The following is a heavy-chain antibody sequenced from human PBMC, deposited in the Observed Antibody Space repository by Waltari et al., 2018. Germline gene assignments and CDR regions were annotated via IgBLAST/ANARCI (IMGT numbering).Heavy chain of an antibody. CDR3: ARDPTVGHPDYFDY. V-gene: IGHV3-30*04. Sequence: QVQLVESGGGVVQPGRSLRLSCAASGFTFSTYAMHWVRQAPGKGLEWVAVISHDATVAYYADSVKGRLTISRDNPENTLYLQMNSLRGEDTAVYYCARDPTVGHPDYFDYWGQGTLVTVSS. D-gene: IGHD4-4*01. CDR2: ISHDATVA. J-gene: IGHJ4*02. CDR1: GFTFSTYA.